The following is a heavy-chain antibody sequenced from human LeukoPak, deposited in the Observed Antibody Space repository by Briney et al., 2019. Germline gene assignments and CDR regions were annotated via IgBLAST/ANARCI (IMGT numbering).Heavy chain of an antibody. D-gene: IGHD2-2*01. CDR3: ARVGGVPAAHFDY. V-gene: IGHV3-53*01. CDR1: GFSVRTKY. J-gene: IGHJ4*02. CDR2: IYSSGTT. Sequence: PGGSLRLSCVASGFSVRTKYMSWVRQTPGGALEWISLIYSSGTTYYAESVKGRFTASRDNSKHSLYLQMNSPRVEDTAVYYCARVGGVPAAHFDYWGQGIRVTVSS.